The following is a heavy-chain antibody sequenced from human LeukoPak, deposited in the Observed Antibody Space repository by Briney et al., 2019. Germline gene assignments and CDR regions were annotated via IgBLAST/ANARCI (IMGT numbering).Heavy chain of an antibody. CDR2: IWYDGSNK. Sequence: GRSLRLSCAASGFTFSSYGMHWVRQAPGKGLEWVAVIWYDGSNKYYADSVKGRFTISRDNSKNTLYLQMNSLRAEDTAVYYCARGGGLSYSNYVRIPGYYGMDVWGQGTTVTVSS. CDR3: ARGGGLSYSNYVRIPGYYGMDV. J-gene: IGHJ6*02. D-gene: IGHD4-11*01. CDR1: GFTFSSYG. V-gene: IGHV3-33*08.